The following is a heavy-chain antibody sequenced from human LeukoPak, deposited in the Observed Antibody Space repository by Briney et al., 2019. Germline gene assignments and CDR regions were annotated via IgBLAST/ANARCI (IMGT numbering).Heavy chain of an antibody. J-gene: IGHJ4*02. CDR3: PRDRARSSFDY. Sequence: GGSLRLSFAASGFTFSNYAMSWVRQAPGKGLEWVSAISGSGFSTYYADSVRGRFTISRDNSKNLLYLQLTSLRAEDTALYYCPRDRARSSFDYWGQGTLVSVSS. D-gene: IGHD1-26*01. V-gene: IGHV3-23*01. CDR1: GFTFSNYA. CDR2: ISGSGFST.